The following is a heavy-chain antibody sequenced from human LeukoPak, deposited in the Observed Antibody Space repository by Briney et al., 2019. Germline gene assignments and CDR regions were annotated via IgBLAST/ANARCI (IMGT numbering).Heavy chain of an antibody. D-gene: IGHD2-15*01. CDR2: INHGGST. J-gene: IGHJ4*02. Sequence: SETLSLTCAVYGGSFSGYYWSWIRQPPGKGLEWIGEINHGGSTNYNPSLKSRVTISLDTSKNQFSLKLSSVTAADTAVYYCARHVAFCSGGSCPFDYWGQGTLVTVSS. CDR1: GGSFSGYY. CDR3: ARHVAFCSGGSCPFDY. V-gene: IGHV4-34*01.